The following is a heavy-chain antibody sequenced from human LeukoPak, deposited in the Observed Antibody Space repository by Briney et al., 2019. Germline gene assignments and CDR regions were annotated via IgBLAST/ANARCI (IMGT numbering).Heavy chain of an antibody. CDR3: AKDPVLYRSSLGNWFDP. CDR1: GLTFDDYA. J-gene: IGHJ5*02. V-gene: IGHV3-9*01. Sequence: GGSLRLSCAASGLTFDDYAMHWVRQAPGKGLEWVSGISWNSGSIGYADSVKGRFTTSRDNAKNSLYLQMNSLRAEDTALYYCAKDPVLYRSSLGNWFDPWGQGTLVTVSS. CDR2: ISWNSGSI. D-gene: IGHD6-13*01.